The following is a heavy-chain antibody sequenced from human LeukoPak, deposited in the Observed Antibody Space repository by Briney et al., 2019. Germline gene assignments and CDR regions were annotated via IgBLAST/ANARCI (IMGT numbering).Heavy chain of an antibody. CDR3: ARDLWFGGYFLDY. V-gene: IGHV1-18*01. J-gene: IGHJ4*02. D-gene: IGHD3-22*01. CDR2: ISAYNGKK. Sequence: ASVKVSCKASRYTFTSYGIRWVRQAPGQGLEWMGWISAYNGKKHYAQKLRGRVTMTTDTSTSTDYMERRSRRSDDTAVYYCARDLWFGGYFLDYWGQGTLVTVSS. CDR1: RYTFTSYG.